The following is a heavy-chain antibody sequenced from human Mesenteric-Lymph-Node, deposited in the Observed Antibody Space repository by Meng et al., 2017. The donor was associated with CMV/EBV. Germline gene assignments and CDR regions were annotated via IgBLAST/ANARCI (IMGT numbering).Heavy chain of an antibody. CDR1: GFTFRDYD. D-gene: IGHD3-10*01. CDR2: ISGSGNSR. V-gene: IGHV3-11*01. CDR3: ARGQVTVVGGAIITKIDDYYGMDV. J-gene: IGHJ6*02. Sequence: GESLKISCAASGFTFRDYDMIWIRQAPGKGLEWVSDISGSGNSRHFADSVNGRFTISRDNARNSLYLQMNSLRAEDTAVYYCARGQVTVVGGAIITKIDDYYGMDVWGQGTTVTVSS.